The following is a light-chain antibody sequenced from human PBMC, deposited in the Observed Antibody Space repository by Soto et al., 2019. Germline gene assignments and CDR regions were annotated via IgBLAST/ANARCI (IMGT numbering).Light chain of an antibody. CDR3: MQVLATAFT. J-gene: IGKJ2*01. V-gene: IGKV2-28*01. Sequence: DIVMTQSPLSLSVTPGEAATISCRPSESLLHSNGYHYFDWYLKKPGQSPQILIYLGSNQDSGVPDRFSGSVSGTDFTLPISRVEAEDVGVYYCMQVLATAFTFGQGTRLEIK. CDR1: ESLLHSNGYHY. CDR2: LGS.